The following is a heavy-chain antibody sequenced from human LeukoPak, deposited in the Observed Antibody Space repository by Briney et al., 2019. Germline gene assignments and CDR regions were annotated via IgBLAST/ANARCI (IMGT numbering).Heavy chain of an antibody. Sequence: HPGGSLRLSCAASGFTFSNYWMTWVRQAPGKGLEWVAHLNQDGSEEHYMDSVKARFTISRDNSKNSLSLQMNSLSAEDTAVYYRVRDGGVSGYDLLDYWGRGTLVTVSS. CDR2: LNQDGSEE. D-gene: IGHD5-12*01. J-gene: IGHJ4*02. V-gene: IGHV3-7*01. CDR1: GFTFSNYW. CDR3: VRDGGVSGYDLLDY.